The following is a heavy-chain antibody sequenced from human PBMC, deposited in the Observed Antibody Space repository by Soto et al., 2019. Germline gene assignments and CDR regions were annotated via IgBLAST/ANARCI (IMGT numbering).Heavy chain of an antibody. D-gene: IGHD5-18*01. Sequence: SETLSLTCTVSGGSISSYYWSWIRQPPGKGLEWIGYIYYSGSTNYNPSLKSRVTISVDTSKNQFSLKLSSVSVAVTAVYYCASNSYGYTVYDYWGQGTLVTVSS. J-gene: IGHJ4*02. CDR3: ASNSYGYTVYDY. CDR2: IYYSGST. V-gene: IGHV4-59*08. CDR1: GGSISSYY.